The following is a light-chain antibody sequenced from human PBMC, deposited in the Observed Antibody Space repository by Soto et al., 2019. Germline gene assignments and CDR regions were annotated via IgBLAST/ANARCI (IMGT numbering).Light chain of an antibody. J-gene: IGKJ4*01. Sequence: DIQLTQSPSFLSASVGDRVTITCRASRAISSYLAWHQQRPGEAPKLLIFAASTLQSGVPSRFSGSGSGTEVTLTISSLQPEDFATYYCQQFNDYPLTFGGGTKVEIK. CDR1: RAISSY. CDR2: AAS. V-gene: IGKV1-9*01. CDR3: QQFNDYPLT.